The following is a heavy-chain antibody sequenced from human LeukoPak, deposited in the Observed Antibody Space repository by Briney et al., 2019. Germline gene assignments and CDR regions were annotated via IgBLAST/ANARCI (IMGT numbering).Heavy chain of an antibody. CDR3: ARDAAGFNSSWEFDY. CDR1: GGSTSSNY. Sequence: PSETLSLTCTVSGGSTSSNYWSWIRQPPGKGLEWIGYIHYSGATNYNPSLKSRVTISADTSKNQFSLKLSSVTAADTAMYYCARDAAGFNSSWEFDYWGQGTLVTVSS. CDR2: IHYSGAT. J-gene: IGHJ4*02. V-gene: IGHV4-59*13. D-gene: IGHD6-13*01.